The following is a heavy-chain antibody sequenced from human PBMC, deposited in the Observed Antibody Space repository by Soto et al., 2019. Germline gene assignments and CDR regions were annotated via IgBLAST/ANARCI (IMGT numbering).Heavy chain of an antibody. CDR1: GFTFSSYW. J-gene: IGHJ6*02. D-gene: IGHD3-3*01. CDR2: IKQDGSEK. CDR3: ARDLDFWSGYCTHYGMDV. V-gene: IGHV3-7*03. Sequence: GGSLRLSCAASGFTFSSYWMSWVRQAPGKGLEWVANIKQDGSEKYYVDSVKGRFTISRDNAKNSLYLQMNSLRAEDTAVYYCARDLDFWSGYCTHYGMDVWGQGTTVTVSS.